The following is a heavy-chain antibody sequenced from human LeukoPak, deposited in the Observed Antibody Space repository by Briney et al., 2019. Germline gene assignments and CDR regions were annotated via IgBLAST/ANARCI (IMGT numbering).Heavy chain of an antibody. Sequence: GGSLRLSCAAYGFTFSSYAMSWVRQAPGKGLEWVSAISGSGGSTYYADSVKGRFTISRDNSKNTLYLQMNGLRAEDTAVYYCAKDDYSGSCLDYWGQGTLVTVSS. J-gene: IGHJ4*02. V-gene: IGHV3-23*01. CDR2: ISGSGGST. D-gene: IGHD1-26*01. CDR1: GFTFSSYA. CDR3: AKDDYSGSCLDY.